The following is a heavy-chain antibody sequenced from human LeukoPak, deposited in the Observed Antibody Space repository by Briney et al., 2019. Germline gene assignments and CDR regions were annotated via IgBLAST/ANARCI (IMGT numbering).Heavy chain of an antibody. V-gene: IGHV3-43*01. J-gene: IGHJ4*02. D-gene: IGHD1-26*01. CDR1: GFTFYDYN. CDR3: AKGHSGSYSGYFDY. Sequence: GGSLRLSCAASGFTFYDYNMHWVRHAPGKGVEWVSLISWDGGSTYYADSVKGRFTISRDNSKNSLHLQMNSLRTEDTALYYCAKGHSGSYSGYFDYWGQGTLVTVSS. CDR2: ISWDGGST.